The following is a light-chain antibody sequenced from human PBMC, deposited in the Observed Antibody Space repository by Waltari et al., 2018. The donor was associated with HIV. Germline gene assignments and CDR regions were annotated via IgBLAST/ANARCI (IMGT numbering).Light chain of an antibody. CDR1: SSNIGSNT. V-gene: IGLV1-44*01. CDR3: AAWDDSLNGYWV. CDR2: SNN. Sequence: QSVLTQPPSASGTPGQRVTIPCSGSSSNIGSNTVNWYQQPPGPAPKLLIYSNNQRPSVVPARFSGSKSGTSASLAISGLQSEDEADYYCAAWDDSLNGYWVFGGGTKLTVL. J-gene: IGLJ3*02.